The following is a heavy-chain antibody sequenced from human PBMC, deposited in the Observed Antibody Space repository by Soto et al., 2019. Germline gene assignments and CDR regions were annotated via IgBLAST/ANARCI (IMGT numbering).Heavy chain of an antibody. Sequence: SVKVSCKASGGTFSSYTISWVRQAPGQGLEWMGRIIPILGIANYAQKFQGRVTITADKSTSTAYMELSSLRSEDTAVYYCARVLYQLRDGRFYQAVRGKGTADTVSS. CDR2: IIPILGIA. D-gene: IGHD2-2*01. CDR1: GGTFSSYT. J-gene: IGHJ6*04. CDR3: ARVLYQLRDGRFYQAV. V-gene: IGHV1-69*02.